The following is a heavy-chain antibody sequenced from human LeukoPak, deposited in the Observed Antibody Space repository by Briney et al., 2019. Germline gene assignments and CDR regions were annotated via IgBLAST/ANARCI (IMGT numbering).Heavy chain of an antibody. CDR3: ARGRYGWLPFDY. V-gene: IGHV4-59*01. CDR2: IYYSGST. J-gene: IGHJ4*02. D-gene: IGHD3-16*01. Sequence: TPSETLSLTCTVSGGSMSSYYWSWIRQLPGKGLEWIGYIYYSGSTNYNPSLKSRVTISVDTSKNQFTLKLSSVTAADTAVYYCARGRYGWLPFDYWGQGTLVTVSS. CDR1: GGSMSSYY.